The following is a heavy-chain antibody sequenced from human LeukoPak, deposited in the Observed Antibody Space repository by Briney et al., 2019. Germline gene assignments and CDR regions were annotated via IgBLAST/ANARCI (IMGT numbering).Heavy chain of an antibody. D-gene: IGHD1-7*01. CDR1: GGSISSYYW. Sequence: TLSLTCTVSGGSISSYYWSWIRQPPGKALEWLALIYWNNNKRYRPSLESRLTITKDTSKYQVVLTMTNMDPVDTATYYCGHLVIPGITVTTGHFDYWGQGTLVTVSS. V-gene: IGHV2-5*01. CDR3: GHLVIPGITVTTGHFDY. CDR2: IYWNNNK. J-gene: IGHJ4*02.